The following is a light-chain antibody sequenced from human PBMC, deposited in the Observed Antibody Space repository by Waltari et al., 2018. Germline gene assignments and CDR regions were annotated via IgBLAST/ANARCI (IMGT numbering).Light chain of an antibody. CDR2: LNSDGSH. CDR3: QTWGTDSRV. V-gene: IGLV4-69*01. CDR1: GGHSGNA. Sequence: QLVLTQSPSASTSLGASVKLTCTLSGGHSGNAIAWHQQQPEKGPRYLMKLNSDGSHHKGDGIPDRFSASSSGAELYLGISSVQSEDEADYYCQTWGTDSRVFGGGTKLTVL. J-gene: IGLJ3*02.